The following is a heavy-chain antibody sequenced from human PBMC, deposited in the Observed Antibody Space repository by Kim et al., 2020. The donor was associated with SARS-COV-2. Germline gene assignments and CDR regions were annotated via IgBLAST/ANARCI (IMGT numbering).Heavy chain of an antibody. CDR2: INHSGRT. Sequence: SETLSLTCAVYGGSFSGYYWSWIRQPPGKGLEWIGEINHSGRTNYNPSLKSRVTISVDTSKNQFSLKLSSVTAADTAVYYCARGRKSLIVVVPAARKYNWFDPWGQGTLVTVSS. D-gene: IGHD2-2*01. J-gene: IGHJ5*02. CDR1: GGSFSGYY. CDR3: ARGRKSLIVVVPAARKYNWFDP. V-gene: IGHV4-34*01.